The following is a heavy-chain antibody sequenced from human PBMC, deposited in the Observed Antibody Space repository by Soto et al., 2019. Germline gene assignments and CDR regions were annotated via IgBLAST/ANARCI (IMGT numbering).Heavy chain of an antibody. CDR1: GFTFSSYA. V-gene: IGHV3-23*01. CDR2: ISGSDDTT. D-gene: IGHD3-16*01. J-gene: IGHJ2*01. CDR3: VSKPGVMRWYFDL. Sequence: EVQLLESGGGLVQPGGSLRLSCTASGFTFSSYAMSWVRQAPGKGLEWVSVISGSDDTTYYADSVKGRFTISRDNSKNTLYLKMNSLRAEDTAVYYCVSKPGVMRWYFDLWGRGTLVTVSS.